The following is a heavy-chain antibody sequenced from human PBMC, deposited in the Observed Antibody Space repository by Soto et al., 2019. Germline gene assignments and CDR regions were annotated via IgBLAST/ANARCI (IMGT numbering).Heavy chain of an antibody. CDR1: GGSFSGYY. CDR2: INHSGST. J-gene: IGHJ4*02. V-gene: IGHV4-34*01. D-gene: IGHD2-8*02. CDR3: ARDKITGLFDY. Sequence: QVQLQQWGAGLLKPSETLSLTCAVYGGSFSGYYWTWIRQPPGTGLEWIGEINHSGSTNYNPSLQSRVTISLDTSKNQFSLKLTSVTAADTAVYYCARDKITGLFDYWGQGTLVTVSS.